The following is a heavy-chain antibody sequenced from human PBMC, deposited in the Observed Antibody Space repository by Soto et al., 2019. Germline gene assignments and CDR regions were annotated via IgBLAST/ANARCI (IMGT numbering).Heavy chain of an antibody. CDR3: ARDSNLAYYYDSSGAGDY. V-gene: IGHV3-7*01. J-gene: IGHJ4*02. D-gene: IGHD3-22*01. CDR2: IKQDGSEK. CDR1: VFTFSSYW. Sequence: PGGSLRLSCAASVFTFSSYWMSWVRQAPGKGLEWVANIKQDGSEKYYVDSVKGRFTISRDNAKNSLYLQMNSLRAEDTAVYYCARDSNLAYYYDSSGAGDYWGQGTLVTVSS.